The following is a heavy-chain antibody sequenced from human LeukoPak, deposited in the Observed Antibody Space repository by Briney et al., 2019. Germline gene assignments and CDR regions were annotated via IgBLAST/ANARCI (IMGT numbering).Heavy chain of an antibody. CDR1: GFTFSSYA. CDR2: ISSDGTNK. V-gene: IGHV3-30*04. Sequence: GRSLRLSCAASGFTFSSYAMHWVRQAPGKGLEWVAIISSDGTNKYYADSVKGRFTISRDNSKNTLYVQMHSPRPEDTAVYYCARDGYSYNDYGGIDYWGQGTLVTVST. J-gene: IGHJ4*02. D-gene: IGHD5-12*01. CDR3: ARDGYSYNDYGGIDY.